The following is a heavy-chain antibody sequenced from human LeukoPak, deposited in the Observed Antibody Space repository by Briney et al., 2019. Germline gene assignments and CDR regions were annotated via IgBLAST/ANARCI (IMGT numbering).Heavy chain of an antibody. J-gene: IGHJ5*02. V-gene: IGHV4-4*09. Sequence: SETLSLTCTVSGGSVIDYYWSWLRQSPGQGLEWIAYIRGGGYTNYNPSLRSRVTISVDTSKKQFSLRMTSVTAADTAVYYCAQRQGPMSGDYDYFDPWGQGTLVTVSS. CDR1: GGSVIDYY. D-gene: IGHD5-12*01. CDR2: IRGGGYT. CDR3: AQRQGPMSGDYDYFDP.